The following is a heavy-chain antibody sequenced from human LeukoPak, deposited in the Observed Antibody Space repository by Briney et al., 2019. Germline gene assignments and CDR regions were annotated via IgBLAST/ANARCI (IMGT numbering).Heavy chain of an antibody. CDR2: ISGSGDST. CDR1: GFTFSSYA. D-gene: IGHD3-22*01. J-gene: IGHJ3*02. Sequence: GGSLRLSCAASGFTFSSYAMTWVRQAPGKGLDWVSSISGSGDSTYYADSVKGRFTISRDNSKSTLYLQMNSLRAEDTAVYYCARVLGYYDSSTYYSPWAFDIWGQGTMVTVSS. CDR3: ARVLGYYDSSTYYSPWAFDI. V-gene: IGHV3-23*01.